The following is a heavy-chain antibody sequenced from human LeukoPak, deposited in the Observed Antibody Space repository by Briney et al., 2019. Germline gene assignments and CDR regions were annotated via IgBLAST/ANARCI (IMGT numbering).Heavy chain of an antibody. CDR1: GFTFSSYS. Sequence: PGGSLRLSCAASGFTFSSYSMNWVRQAPGKGLEWVSSISSSSSYIYYADSVKGRFTISRDNSKNTLYLQMNSLRAEDTAVYYCARLGLGSRLTGGLFDIWGQGTMVTVSS. CDR3: ARLGLGSRLTGGLFDI. D-gene: IGHD7-27*01. J-gene: IGHJ3*02. CDR2: ISSSSSYI. V-gene: IGHV3-21*04.